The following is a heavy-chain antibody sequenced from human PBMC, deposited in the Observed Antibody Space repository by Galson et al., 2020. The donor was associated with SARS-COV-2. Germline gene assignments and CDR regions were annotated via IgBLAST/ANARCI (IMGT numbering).Heavy chain of an antibody. Sequence: SETLSLTCTVSGGSISSSNFYWAWIRQPPGKGLEWLGSIYYSGDTYYNSSLKSRITISIDMSKNQFSLNVTSVTAADTAVYYCARERVPSRWPLYFDFWGQGTLVTVSS. CDR2: IYYSGDT. D-gene: IGHD3-10*01. CDR3: ARERVPSRWPLYFDF. J-gene: IGHJ4*02. CDR1: GGSISSSNFY. V-gene: IGHV4-39*07.